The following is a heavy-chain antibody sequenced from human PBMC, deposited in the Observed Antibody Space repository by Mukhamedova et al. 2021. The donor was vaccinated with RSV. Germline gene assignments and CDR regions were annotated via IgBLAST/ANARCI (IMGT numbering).Heavy chain of an antibody. D-gene: IGHD6-13*01. CDR3: AKGGYSSSWRNWF. CDR2: IWYDGINK. CDR1: GFTFSSYG. Sequence: GFTFSSYGIHWVRQAPGKGLEWVAVIWYDGINKYYADSVKGRFTISRDNSKNTLYLQMNSLRAEDTAVYYCAKGGYSSSWRNWF. J-gene: IGHJ5*01. V-gene: IGHV3-33*06.